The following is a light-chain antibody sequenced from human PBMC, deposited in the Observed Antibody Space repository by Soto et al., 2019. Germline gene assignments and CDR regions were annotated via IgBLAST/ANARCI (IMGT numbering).Light chain of an antibody. Sequence: DLRMTQSPSTLSASVGDRVTITCRASQSISTWLAWHQQKPGKAPKLLISKASSLESGIPDRFSGSGSGTDFTLTISRLEPEDFALYFCQQYASSPLTFGQGTKVDIK. J-gene: IGKJ1*01. CDR3: QQYASSPLT. V-gene: IGKV1-5*03. CDR2: KAS. CDR1: QSISTW.